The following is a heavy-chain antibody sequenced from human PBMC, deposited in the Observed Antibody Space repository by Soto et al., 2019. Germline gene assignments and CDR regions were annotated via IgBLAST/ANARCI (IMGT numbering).Heavy chain of an antibody. D-gene: IGHD6-19*01. J-gene: IGHJ6*02. CDR1: GFTFSSYA. CDR2: ISGSGGST. V-gene: IGHV3-23*01. Sequence: GGSLRLSCAASGFTFSSYAMSWVRQAPGKGLEWVSAISGSGGSTYYADSVKGRFTISRDNSKNTLYLQMNSLRAEDTAVYYCAGVAATAMVDYYYYYGMDVWGQGTTVTVSS. CDR3: AGVAATAMVDYYYYYGMDV.